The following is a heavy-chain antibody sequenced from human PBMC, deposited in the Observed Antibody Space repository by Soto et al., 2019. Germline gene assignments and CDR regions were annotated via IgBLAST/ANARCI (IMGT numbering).Heavy chain of an antibody. CDR3: AREPPGRGGAFDR. Sequence: QVQLQESGPGLVKPSETLSLTCTVSGGSISSHYWNWIRQPPGKGLEWIGFVQDSGDSIYSPSLRSLGTRALDTSKYQFSLRLGAVAAADTAVYYCAREPPGRGGAFDRWGQGIVVPVSS. CDR1: GGSISSHY. D-gene: IGHD2-15*01. J-gene: IGHJ3*01. CDR2: VQDSGDS. V-gene: IGHV4-59*11.